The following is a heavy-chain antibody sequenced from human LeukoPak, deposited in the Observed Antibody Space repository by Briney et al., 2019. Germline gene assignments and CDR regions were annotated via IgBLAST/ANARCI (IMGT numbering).Heavy chain of an antibody. J-gene: IGHJ4*02. V-gene: IGHV3-74*01. CDR2: INSDGSST. CDR1: GFTFSSYA. CDR3: ARESYSGSRGYFDY. D-gene: IGHD1-26*01. Sequence: GGSLRLSCAASGFTFSSYAMSWVRQAPGKGLVWVSRINSDGSSTRYADSVKGRFTISRDNAKNTLYLQMNSLRAEDTAVYYCARESYSGSRGYFDYWGQGTLVTVSS.